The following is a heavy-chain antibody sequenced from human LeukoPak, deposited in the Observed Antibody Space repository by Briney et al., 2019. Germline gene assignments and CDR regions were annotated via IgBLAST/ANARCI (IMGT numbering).Heavy chain of an antibody. J-gene: IGHJ4*02. CDR1: GGSISSGGYY. CDR2: IYYSGST. V-gene: IGHV4-31*03. CDR3: ARAPLYYDILTGYYYFDY. D-gene: IGHD3-9*01. Sequence: PSQTLSLTCTVSGGSISSGGYYWSWIRQHPGKGLEWIGYIYYSGSTYYNPSLKSRVTISVDTSKNQFSLKLSSVTAADTAVYYCARAPLYYDILTGYYYFDYWGQGTLVTVSS.